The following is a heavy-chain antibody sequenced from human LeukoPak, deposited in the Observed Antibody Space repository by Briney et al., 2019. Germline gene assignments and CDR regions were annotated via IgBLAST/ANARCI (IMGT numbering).Heavy chain of an antibody. V-gene: IGHV4-34*01. D-gene: IGHD3-3*01. CDR1: GGSFSGYY. Sequence: SETLSLTCAVYGGSFSGYYWSWIHQPPGKGLEWIGEINHSGSTNYNPSLKSRVTISVDTSKNQFSLKLSSVTAADTAVYYCARGLWSGYRPSGFDYWGQGTLVTVSS. CDR3: ARGLWSGYRPSGFDY. CDR2: INHSGST. J-gene: IGHJ4*02.